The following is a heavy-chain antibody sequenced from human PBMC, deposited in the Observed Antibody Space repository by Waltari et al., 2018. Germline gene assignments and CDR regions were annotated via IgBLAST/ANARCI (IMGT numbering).Heavy chain of an antibody. CDR1: GFTFSSND. CDR3: AKGGDTGTYGFFDF. CDR2: RIDSGGST. V-gene: IGHV3-23*03. Sequence: EVQLLESGGGLAQPGGSIRLSCEASGFTFSSNDMTWVRQAPGKGLEWVSRIDSGGSTNYADSVKGRFTVSRDNSKNTLYLQMSNLRGEDTAVYYCAKGGDTGTYGFFDFWGQGTLVSVSS. D-gene: IGHD1-1*01. J-gene: IGHJ4*02.